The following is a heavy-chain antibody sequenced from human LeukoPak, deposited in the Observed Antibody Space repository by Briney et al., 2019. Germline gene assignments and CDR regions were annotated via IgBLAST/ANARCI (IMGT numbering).Heavy chain of an antibody. Sequence: SETLSLTCAVYGGSFSGYYWSWIRQPPGKGLEWIGEINHSGSTNYNPSLKSRVTISVDTSKNQFPLKLSSVTAADTAVYYCARRVVRGWFDPWGQGTLVTVSS. CDR1: GGSFSGYY. CDR3: ARRVVRGWFDP. CDR2: INHSGST. V-gene: IGHV4-34*01. J-gene: IGHJ5*02.